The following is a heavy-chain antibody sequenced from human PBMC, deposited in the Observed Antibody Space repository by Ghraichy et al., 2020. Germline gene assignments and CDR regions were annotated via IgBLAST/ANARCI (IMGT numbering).Heavy chain of an antibody. J-gene: IGHJ6*03. CDR3: ARDGPMTTVTTPIYYYMDV. V-gene: IGHV3-74*01. CDR1: GFTFSSYW. CDR2: INSDGSSTSST. D-gene: IGHD4-11*01. Sequence: GGSLRLSCAASGFTFSSYWMHWVRQAPGKGLVWVSRINSDGSSTSSTSYADSVKGRFTISRDNAKNTLYLHMNSLRAEDTAVYYCARDGPMTTVTTPIYYYMDVWGKGTTVTVSS.